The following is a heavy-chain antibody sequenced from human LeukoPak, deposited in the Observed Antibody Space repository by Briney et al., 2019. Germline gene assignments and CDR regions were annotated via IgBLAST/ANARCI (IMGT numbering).Heavy chain of an antibody. J-gene: IGHJ4*02. CDR1: GFPFNAYW. CDR2: IRQDGDTK. CDR3: VKGGRWLHFYFDS. V-gene: IGHV3-7*03. D-gene: IGHD5-12*01. Sequence: GGSLRLSCAASGFPFNAYWMTWVRQAPGKGLERVANIRQDGDTKYYVDSVKGRFTISRDNAMNSLYLQMNSLRAEDTAFYYCVKGGRWLHFYFDSWGQGTLVTVSS.